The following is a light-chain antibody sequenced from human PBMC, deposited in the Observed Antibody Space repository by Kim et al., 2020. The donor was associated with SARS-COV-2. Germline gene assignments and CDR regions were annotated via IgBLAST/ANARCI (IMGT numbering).Light chain of an antibody. J-gene: IGLJ3*02. CDR2: DVS. CDR3: SSYTSSSTLM. V-gene: IGLV2-14*03. Sequence: QSALTQPASVSGSPGQSITISCTGTSSDVGGYNFVSWFQQHPGKAPKLMIYDVSYRPSGVSIRFSGSKSGNTASLTASGLQAEDEADYYCSSYTSSSTLMFGGGTQLTVL. CDR1: SSDVGGYNF.